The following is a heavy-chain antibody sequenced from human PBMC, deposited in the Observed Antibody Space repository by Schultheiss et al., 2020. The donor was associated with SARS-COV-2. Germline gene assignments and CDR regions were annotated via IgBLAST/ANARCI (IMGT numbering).Heavy chain of an antibody. J-gene: IGHJ5*02. CDR1: GFTFTSYA. D-gene: IGHD3-3*01. CDR3: ARDGGITIFGRWHNWFDP. CDR2: IGIGGDT. V-gene: IGHV3-23*01. Sequence: GGSLRLSCAASGFTFTSYAMTWVRQASGKGLEWVSAIGIGGDTYYPGSVKGRFTISRDNAKNSLYLQMNSLRAEDTALYYCARDGGITIFGRWHNWFDPWGQGTLVTVSS.